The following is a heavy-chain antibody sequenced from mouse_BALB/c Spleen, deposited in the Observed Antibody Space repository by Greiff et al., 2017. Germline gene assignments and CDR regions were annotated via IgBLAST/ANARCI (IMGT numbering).Heavy chain of an antibody. V-gene: IGHV1-7*01. CDR1: GYTFTSYW. J-gene: IGHJ1*01. CDR3: ARDYGYDGWYFDV. CDR2: INPSTGYT. Sequence: VQLQQSGAELAKPGASVKMSCKASGYTFTSYWMHWVKQRPGQGLEWIGYINPSTGYTEYNQKFKDKATLTADKSSSTAYMQLSSLTSEDSAVYYCARDYGYDGWYFDVCGAGTTVTVSS. D-gene: IGHD2-2*01.